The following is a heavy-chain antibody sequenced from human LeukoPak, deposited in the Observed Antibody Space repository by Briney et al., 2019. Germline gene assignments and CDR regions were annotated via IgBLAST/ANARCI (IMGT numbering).Heavy chain of an antibody. Sequence: GGSLRLSCAASGFTVSSDYMTWVRQAPGKGLEWVSVIYSGGSTYYADSVRGRFTISRDNSKNTVYLQLNNLRVEDTAVYYCARYHTALNYWGQGTLVTASS. V-gene: IGHV3-53*01. J-gene: IGHJ4*02. CDR1: GFTVSSDY. CDR3: ARYHTALNY. CDR2: IYSGGST. D-gene: IGHD5-18*01.